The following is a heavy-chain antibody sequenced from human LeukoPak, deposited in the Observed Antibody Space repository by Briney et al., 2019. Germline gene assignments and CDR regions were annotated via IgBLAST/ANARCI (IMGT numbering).Heavy chain of an antibody. J-gene: IGHJ5*02. V-gene: IGHV3-7*01. CDR1: GFTFSSYW. CDR3: ARGQFRRYSSSWYWFDP. Sequence: GGSLRLSCAASGFTFSSYWMSWVRQAPGKGLEWVANIKQGGSEKYYVDSVKGRFTISRDNAKNSLYLQMNSLRAEDTAVYYCARGQFRRYSSSWYWFDPWGQGTLVTVSS. D-gene: IGHD6-13*01. CDR2: IKQGGSEK.